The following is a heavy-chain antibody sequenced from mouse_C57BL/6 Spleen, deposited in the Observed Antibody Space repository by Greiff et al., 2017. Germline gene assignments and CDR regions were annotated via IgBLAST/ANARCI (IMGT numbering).Heavy chain of an antibody. J-gene: IGHJ1*03. Sequence: EVQGVESGEGLVKPGGSLKLSCAASGFTFSSYAMSWVRQTPEKKLEWVAYISSGGDYIYYAATVKGRFTISRDNARNTLYLQMSSLKSEDTAMYYCTRDLDDYEYFDVWGTGTTVTVSS. CDR3: TRDLDDYEYFDV. CDR2: ISSGGDYI. D-gene: IGHD2-4*01. CDR1: GFTFSSYA. V-gene: IGHV5-9-1*02.